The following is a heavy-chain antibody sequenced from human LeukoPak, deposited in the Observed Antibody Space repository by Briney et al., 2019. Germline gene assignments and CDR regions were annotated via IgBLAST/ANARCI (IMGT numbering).Heavy chain of an antibody. V-gene: IGHV3-23*01. Sequence: GGSLRLSCAASGFTFSSYAMSWVRQAPGKGLEWVSAISGSGGSTYYADSVKGRFTISRDNAKNSLYLQMNSLRAEDTAVYYCARASSSWYPFDYWGQGTLVTVSS. CDR2: ISGSGGST. J-gene: IGHJ4*02. D-gene: IGHD6-13*01. CDR3: ARASSSWYPFDY. CDR1: GFTFSSYA.